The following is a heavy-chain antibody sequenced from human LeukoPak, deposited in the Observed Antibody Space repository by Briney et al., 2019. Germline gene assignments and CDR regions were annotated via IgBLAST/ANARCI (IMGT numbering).Heavy chain of an antibody. CDR3: ARQIAARQYYYYYYMDV. J-gene: IGHJ6*03. D-gene: IGHD6-6*01. Sequence: SETRSLTCTVSGGSISSSSYYWGWIRQPPGKGLEWIGSIMYSESTYYNPSLKSRVTISVDTSKNQFSLKLSSVTAADTAVYYCARQIAARQYYYYYYMDVWGKGTTVTAPS. CDR2: IMYSEST. V-gene: IGHV4-39*01. CDR1: GGSISSSSYY.